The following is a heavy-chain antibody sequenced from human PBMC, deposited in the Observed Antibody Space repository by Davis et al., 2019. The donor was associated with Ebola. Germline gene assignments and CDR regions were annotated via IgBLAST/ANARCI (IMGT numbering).Heavy chain of an antibody. CDR2: VYPGDSDT. Sequence: GESLKISCKVSGYSFSTYWIGWLRQIPGRGLEWMGTVYPGDSDTRYSPSFQGHVTISADRSTNTAYLQWSNLRASDTAIYYCASHRLSSSSLGGMDVWGQGTTVTVSS. V-gene: IGHV5-51*01. D-gene: IGHD6-6*01. CDR3: ASHRLSSSSLGGMDV. J-gene: IGHJ6*02. CDR1: GYSFSTYW.